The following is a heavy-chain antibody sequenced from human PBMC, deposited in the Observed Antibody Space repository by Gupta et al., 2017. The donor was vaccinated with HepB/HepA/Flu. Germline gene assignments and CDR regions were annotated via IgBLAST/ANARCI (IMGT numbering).Heavy chain of an antibody. CDR1: GGSISSGDYY. CDR3: ARAKADGGGDCSFRFDY. Sequence: QVQLQESGPGLVKPSQTLSLTCTVSGGSISSGDYYWSWIRQPPGKGLEWIGYIYYSGSTYYNPSLKRRVTISVETSKNQVSLKLNSVTAAETAVDYCARAKADGGGDCSFRFDYGGQGTMVTVSS. CDR2: IYYSGST. V-gene: IGHV4-30-4*01. J-gene: IGHJ4*02. D-gene: IGHD2-21*02.